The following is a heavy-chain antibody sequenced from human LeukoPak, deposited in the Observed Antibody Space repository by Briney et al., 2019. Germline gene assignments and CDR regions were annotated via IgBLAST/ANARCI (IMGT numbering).Heavy chain of an antibody. V-gene: IGHV3-73*01. CDR1: GFTFSGSA. J-gene: IGHJ5*02. CDR2: IRSKANSYAT. CDR3: TRLWNTVTTLS. Sequence: PGGSLRLSCAASGFTFSGSAMHWVRQASGKGLEWVGRIRSKANSYATAYAASVKGRFTISRDDSKNTAYLQMNSLKTEDTAVYYCTRLWNTVTTLSWGQGTLVTVSS. D-gene: IGHD4-17*01.